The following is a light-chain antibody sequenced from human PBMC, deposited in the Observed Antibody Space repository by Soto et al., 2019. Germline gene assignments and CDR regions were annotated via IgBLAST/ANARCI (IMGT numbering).Light chain of an antibody. J-gene: IGLJ1*01. Sequence: QPVLTQPPSASGTPGQRVTISCYGSSSNIGINYVYWYQQLPGTAPKLLIYRNNQRPSGVPDRFSGSKSGTSASLAISGLRSEDEADYYCAAWDDSLSGYVFGTGTKLTVL. CDR1: SSNIGINY. CDR3: AAWDDSLSGYV. CDR2: RNN. V-gene: IGLV1-47*01.